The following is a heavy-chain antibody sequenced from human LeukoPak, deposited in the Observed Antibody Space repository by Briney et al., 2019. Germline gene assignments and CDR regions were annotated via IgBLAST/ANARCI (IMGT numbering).Heavy chain of an antibody. V-gene: IGHV3-66*01. CDR3: ARAAAGNFGDY. Sequence: GGSLRLSCAASGFTVSNNPMSWVRQAPGKGLEWVSLIYSAGSTYYADSVKGRFTISRDNSKNTLYLQMNSLRAEDTAVYYCARAAAGNFGDYWGQGTLVTVSS. CDR2: IYSAGST. CDR1: GFTVSNNP. J-gene: IGHJ4*02. D-gene: IGHD6-13*01.